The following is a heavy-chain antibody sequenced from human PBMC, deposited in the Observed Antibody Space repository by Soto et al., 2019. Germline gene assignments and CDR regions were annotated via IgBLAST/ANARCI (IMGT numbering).Heavy chain of an antibody. J-gene: IGHJ6*03. CDR2: TNHSGST. V-gene: IGHV4-34*01. D-gene: IGHD5-12*01. CDR1: GGSFSGYY. CDR3: ARGSRGKWLRPQYYYYYMDV. Sequence: SETLSLTCAVYGGSFSGYYWSWIRQPPGKGLEWIGETNHSGSTNYNPSLKSRVTISVDTSKNQFSLKLSSVTAADTAVYYCARGSRGKWLRPQYYYYYMDVWGKGTTVTVSS.